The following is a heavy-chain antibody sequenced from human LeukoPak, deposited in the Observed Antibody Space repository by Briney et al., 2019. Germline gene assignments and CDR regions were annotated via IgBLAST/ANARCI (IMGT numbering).Heavy chain of an antibody. CDR3: ASPGIFAAGTDRGFDY. D-gene: IGHD6-13*01. J-gene: IGHJ4*02. CDR1: GGSISSYY. V-gene: IGHV4-59*01. CDR2: IYYSGST. Sequence: SETLSLTCTVSGGSISSYYWSWIRQPPGKGLEWIGFIYYSGSTNYNPSLKSRVTISVDTSKNQFPLKLSFVTAADTAVYYCASPGIFAAGTDRGFDYWGQGTLVTVSS.